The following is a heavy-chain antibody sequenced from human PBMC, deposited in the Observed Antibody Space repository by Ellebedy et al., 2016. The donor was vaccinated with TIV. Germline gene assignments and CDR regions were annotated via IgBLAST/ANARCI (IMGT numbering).Heavy chain of an antibody. V-gene: IGHV2-5*01. CDR3: AHRIQLWLGFDY. D-gene: IGHD5-18*01. CDR1: GFSLTTIGVG. J-gene: IGHJ4*02. Sequence: SGPTLVKPTQTLTLTCTFSGFSLTTIGVGVGWIRQPPGKALECLALIFWNDDERYSPSLKSRLTITKDTSKNQVVLTMTNMDPVDTATYYCAHRIQLWLGFDYWGQGTLVTVSS. CDR2: IFWNDDE.